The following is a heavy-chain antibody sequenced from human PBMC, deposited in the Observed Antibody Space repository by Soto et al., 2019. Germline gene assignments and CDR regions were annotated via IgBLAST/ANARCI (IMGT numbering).Heavy chain of an antibody. CDR2: FDPEDGET. CDR3: ATWGGSGWYIRAFDI. Sequence: VKVSCKVSGYTLTELSMHWVRQAPGKGLEWMGGFDPEDGETIYAQKFQGRVTMTEDTSTDTAYMELSSLRSEDTAVYYCATWGGSGWYIRAFDIWGQGTMVTVSS. J-gene: IGHJ3*02. CDR1: GYTLTELS. D-gene: IGHD6-19*01. V-gene: IGHV1-24*01.